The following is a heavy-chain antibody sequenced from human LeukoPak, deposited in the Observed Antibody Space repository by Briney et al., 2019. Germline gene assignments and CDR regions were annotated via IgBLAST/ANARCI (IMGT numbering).Heavy chain of an antibody. J-gene: IGHJ6*03. D-gene: IGHD2-21*02. CDR2: IKQDGSEK. V-gene: IGHV3-7*01. Sequence: QASETLSLTCTVSGGSISSYYWSWVRQAPGKGLEWVANIKQDGSEKYYVDSVKGRFTISRDNAKSSLYLQMNSLRAEDTAVYYCARGGCGGDCYRYYYYYYYMDVWGKGTTVTVSS. CDR1: GGSISSYY. CDR3: ARGGCGGDCYRYYYYYYYMDV.